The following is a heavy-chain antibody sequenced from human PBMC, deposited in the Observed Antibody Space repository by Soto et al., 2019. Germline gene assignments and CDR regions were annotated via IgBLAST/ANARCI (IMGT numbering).Heavy chain of an antibody. CDR3: AKVVGDGNEYYDF. Sequence: EVQLLESGGGLVQPGGSLRLSCAASGFTFSSCAMGWVRQAPGQGLEWVSGISGNGGSTYYADSGKGRFTISRDTSKNTLYLQMDSLGAEDTAIYYCAKVVGDGNEYYDFWGQGTLVTVSS. V-gene: IGHV3-23*01. D-gene: IGHD3-22*01. J-gene: IGHJ4*02. CDR1: GFTFSSCA. CDR2: ISGNGGST.